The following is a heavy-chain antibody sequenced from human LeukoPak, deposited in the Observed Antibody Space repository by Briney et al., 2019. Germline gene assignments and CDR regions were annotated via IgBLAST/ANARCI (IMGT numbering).Heavy chain of an antibody. V-gene: IGHV3-23*01. CDR2: ISIVADTT. Sequence: GGSLRLSCAASGFTFSSYSMNWVRQAPGKGLEWISTISIVADTTFYADSVKGRFTISRDNSENTLYLQMNSLGTEDTAVYYCTKDSADLGFDYWGQGTLVTVSS. J-gene: IGHJ4*02. D-gene: IGHD7-27*01. CDR3: TKDSADLGFDY. CDR1: GFTFSSYS.